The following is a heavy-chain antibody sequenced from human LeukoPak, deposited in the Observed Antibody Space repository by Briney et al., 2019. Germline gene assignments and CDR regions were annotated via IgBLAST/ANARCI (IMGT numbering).Heavy chain of an antibody. CDR1: GFTFSSYR. CDR3: ARVTTSDAFDI. D-gene: IGHD1-14*01. V-gene: IGHV3-21*01. Sequence: GGSLRLSCAASGFTFSSYRMNWVRQAPGKGLEWVSSISSSTNYIYYADSVKGRFTISRDNAKNSLYLQMNSLRAEDTAVYYCARVTTSDAFDIWGQGTMVSVSS. CDR2: ISSSTNYI. J-gene: IGHJ3*02.